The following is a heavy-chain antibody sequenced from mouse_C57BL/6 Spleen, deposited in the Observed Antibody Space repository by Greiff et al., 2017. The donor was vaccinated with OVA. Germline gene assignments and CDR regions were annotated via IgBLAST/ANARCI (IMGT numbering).Heavy chain of an antibody. V-gene: IGHV1-82*01. CDR1: GYAFSSSW. CDR3: AIPQTAQAY. J-gene: IGHJ2*01. Sequence: QVQLQQSGPELVKPGASVKLSCKASGYAFSSSWMNWVKQRPGKGLEWIGRIYPGDGDTNYNGKFKGKATLTADKSSSTAYMQLSSLTSEDSAVYFCAIPQTAQAYWGQGTTLTVSS. CDR2: IYPGDGDT. D-gene: IGHD3-2*02.